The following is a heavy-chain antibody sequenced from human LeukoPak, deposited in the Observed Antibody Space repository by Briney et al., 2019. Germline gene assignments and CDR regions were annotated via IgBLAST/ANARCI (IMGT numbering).Heavy chain of an antibody. CDR3: AKDLDYYDSNGYLDY. CDR1: GFFFSSFG. J-gene: IGHJ4*02. Sequence: GGSLRLSCAASGFFFSSFGMHWVRQAPGKGLEWVAFIRYDLGDKYYADSVRGRFTISRDNSKKTLDLQMNSLRTEDTAVYYRAKDLDYYDSNGYLDYWGQGTLVIVSS. D-gene: IGHD3-22*01. CDR2: IRYDLGDK. V-gene: IGHV3-30*02.